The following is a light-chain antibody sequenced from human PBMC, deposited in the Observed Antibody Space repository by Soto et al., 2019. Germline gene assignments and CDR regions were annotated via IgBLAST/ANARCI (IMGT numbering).Light chain of an antibody. CDR1: QSVRSDY. CDR3: EQYGNSPLT. CDR2: GIS. Sequence: EIVLTQSPATLSLSPGDRATLSCRASQSVRSDYFAWYQQKPGQAPRVIIFGISTRATAIPDRFSGSGSGTDFTLTISRLEPDDFALYYCEQYGNSPLTFGGGNKVDIK. V-gene: IGKV3-20*01. J-gene: IGKJ4*01.